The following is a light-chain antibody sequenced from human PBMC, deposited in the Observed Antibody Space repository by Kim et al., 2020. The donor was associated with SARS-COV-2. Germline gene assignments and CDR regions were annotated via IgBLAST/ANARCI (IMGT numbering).Light chain of an antibody. CDR3: QSYDRTNSWV. CDR1: SGSIGSNY. J-gene: IGLJ3*02. Sequence: KAVIISCTRSSGSIGSNYVQWYQQRPGSARTIAIYEDNQRPSGVPDRFSGSIDSYSNTASLTISGLKTEDEADYYCQSYDRTNSWVFGGGTQLTVL. CDR2: EDN. V-gene: IGLV6-57*03.